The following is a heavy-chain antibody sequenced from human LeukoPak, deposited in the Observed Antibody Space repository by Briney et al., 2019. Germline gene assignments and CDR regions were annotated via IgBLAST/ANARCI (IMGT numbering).Heavy chain of an antibody. Sequence: GASVKVSCKTSGYTFTGYFIHRVRQAPGQGLEGMGWINPNSGGTSNLQKFQGRGAMTRDTAISTAYMDLSRLRSDDTAVYYCARGRAGAYFDSWGQGTLVTVSS. CDR1: GYTFTGYF. V-gene: IGHV1-2*02. J-gene: IGHJ4*02. CDR2: INPNSGGT. CDR3: ARGRAGAYFDS.